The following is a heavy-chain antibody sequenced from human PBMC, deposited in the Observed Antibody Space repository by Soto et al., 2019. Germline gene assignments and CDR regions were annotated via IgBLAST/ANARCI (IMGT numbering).Heavy chain of an antibody. J-gene: IGHJ5*02. D-gene: IGHD3-10*01. V-gene: IGHV4-31*03. Sequence: PSETLSLTCTVSGGSISSGGYYWSWIRQHPGKGLEWIGYIYYSGSTYYNPSLKSRVTISVDTSKSQFSLKLSSVTAADTAVYYCARGGDYYGSGSYWFDPWGQGTLVTVSS. CDR1: GGSISSGGYY. CDR3: ARGGDYYGSGSYWFDP. CDR2: IYYSGST.